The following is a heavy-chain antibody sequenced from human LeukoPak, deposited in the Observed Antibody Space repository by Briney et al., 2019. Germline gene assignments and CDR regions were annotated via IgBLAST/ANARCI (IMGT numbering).Heavy chain of an antibody. CDR3: ARDYGGDYGAFDI. J-gene: IGHJ3*02. CDR2: INPNSGGT. Sequence: ASVKVSCKASGYTFTGYYMHWVRQAPGQGLEWMGWINPNSGGTNYAQKFQGRVTMTRDTSISTAYMELSRLRSDDTAVYYCARDYGGDYGAFDIWGQGTMVTVSS. D-gene: IGHD4-17*01. V-gene: IGHV1-2*02. CDR1: GYTFTGYY.